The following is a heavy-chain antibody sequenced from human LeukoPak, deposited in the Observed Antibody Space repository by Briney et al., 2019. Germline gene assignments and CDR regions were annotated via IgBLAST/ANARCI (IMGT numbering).Heavy chain of an antibody. Sequence: GGSLRLSCAASGFTFADYSMRWVRQAPGKGLEWVAGIISDRGSIGYAGSVKGPFTLSRDNYMSRLYLQMNRLRAEDTAVYYCARVVVCSGSSCYNVPAMAEFYHWGQGTLVTVSS. V-gene: IGHV3-20*04. CDR1: GFTFADYS. CDR2: IISDRGSI. D-gene: IGHD2-15*01. J-gene: IGHJ4*02. CDR3: ARVVVCSGSSCYNVPAMAEFYH.